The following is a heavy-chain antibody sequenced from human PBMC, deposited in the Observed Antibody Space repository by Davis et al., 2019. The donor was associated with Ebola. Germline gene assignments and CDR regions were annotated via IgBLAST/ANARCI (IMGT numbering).Heavy chain of an antibody. Sequence: SVKVSCKASGGTFSSYAISWVRQAPGQGLEWMGRIIPILGIANYAQKFQGRVTITADKSTSTAYMELSSLRSEDTAVYYCARGGYCTNGVCYGYYYYGMDVWGQGTTVTVSS. CDR2: IIPILGIA. CDR1: GGTFSSYA. J-gene: IGHJ6*02. CDR3: ARGGYCTNGVCYGYYYYGMDV. D-gene: IGHD2-8*01. V-gene: IGHV1-69*04.